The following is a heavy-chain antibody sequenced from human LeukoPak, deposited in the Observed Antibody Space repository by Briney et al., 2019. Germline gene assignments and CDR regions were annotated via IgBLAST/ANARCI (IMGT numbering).Heavy chain of an antibody. CDR1: GGTFSSYA. CDR2: IIPIFGTA. J-gene: IGHJ5*02. Sequence: SVKVSCKASGGTFSSYAISWVRQAPGQGLEWMGGIIPIFGTANYAQKFQGRVTITADQSTSTAYMELSSLRSEDTAVYYCARGGVAGMNNWFDPWGQGTLVTVSS. V-gene: IGHV1-69*01. CDR3: ARGGVAGMNNWFDP. D-gene: IGHD6-19*01.